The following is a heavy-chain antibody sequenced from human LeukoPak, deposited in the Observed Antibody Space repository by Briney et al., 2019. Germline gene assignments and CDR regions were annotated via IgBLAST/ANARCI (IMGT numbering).Heavy chain of an antibody. J-gene: IGHJ1*01. Sequence: PSETLSLTCAVYGGSFSGYYWSWIRQPPGKGLEWIGEINHSGSTNYNPSLKSRVTISVDTSKNQFSLKLSSVTAADTAVYYCARGGGSSWYDDVYFQHWGQGTLVTVSS. V-gene: IGHV4-34*01. CDR3: ARGGGSSWYDDVYFQH. CDR1: GGSFSGYY. D-gene: IGHD6-13*01. CDR2: INHSGST.